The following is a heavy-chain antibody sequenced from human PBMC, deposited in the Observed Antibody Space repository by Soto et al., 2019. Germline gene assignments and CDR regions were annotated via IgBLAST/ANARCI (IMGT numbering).Heavy chain of an antibody. Sequence: QVQLVQSGAEVKRPGASVKVSCEACGYTFTTYDINWVRQASGQGLEWMGCVNPSSGNTVYAQKFHGRVTMTRDTSISTAYMELSRLKSDDTAIYYCARASMYIWNDHWGQGTLVTVSS. V-gene: IGHV1-8*01. J-gene: IGHJ5*02. CDR1: GYTFTTYD. CDR2: VNPSSGNT. CDR3: ARASMYIWNDH. D-gene: IGHD1-20*01.